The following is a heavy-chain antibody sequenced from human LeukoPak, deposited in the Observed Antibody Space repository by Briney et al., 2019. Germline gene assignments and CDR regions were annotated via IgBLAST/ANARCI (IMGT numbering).Heavy chain of an antibody. V-gene: IGHV3-21*01. CDR1: GFTFSSYS. D-gene: IGHD6-6*01. CDR3: AREGSASDAFDI. Sequence: GGSLRPSCAASGFTFSSYSMNWVRQAPGKGLEWVSSISSSSSYIYYADSVKGRFTISRDNAKNSLYLQMNSLRAEDTAVYYCAREGSASDAFDIWGQGTMVTVSS. J-gene: IGHJ3*02. CDR2: ISSSSSYI.